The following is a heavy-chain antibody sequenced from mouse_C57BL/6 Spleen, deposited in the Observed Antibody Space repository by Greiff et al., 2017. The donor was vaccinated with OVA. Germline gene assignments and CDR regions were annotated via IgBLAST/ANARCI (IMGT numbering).Heavy chain of an antibody. V-gene: IGHV3-6*01. Sequence: DVKLVESGPGLVKPSQSLSLTCSVTGYSITSGYYWNWIRQFPGNKLEWMGYISYDGSNNYNPSLKNRISITRDTSKNQFFLKLNSVTTEDTATYYCARDDYDYDRFAYWGQGTLVTVSA. J-gene: IGHJ3*01. CDR2: ISYDGSN. CDR3: ARDDYDYDRFAY. D-gene: IGHD2-4*01. CDR1: GYSITSGYY.